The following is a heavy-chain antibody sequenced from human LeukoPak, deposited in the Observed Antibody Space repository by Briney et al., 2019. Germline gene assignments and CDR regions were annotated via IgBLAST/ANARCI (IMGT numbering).Heavy chain of an antibody. Sequence: SQTLSLTCTVSGGSISSGGYYWSRIRQHPGKGLEWIGYIYYSGSTYYNPSLKSRVTISVDTSKNQFSLKLSSVTAADTAVYYCARAGYYYDSSGYLDYWGQGTLVTVSS. J-gene: IGHJ4*02. V-gene: IGHV4-31*03. D-gene: IGHD3-22*01. CDR3: ARAGYYYDSSGYLDY. CDR1: GGSISSGGYY. CDR2: IYYSGST.